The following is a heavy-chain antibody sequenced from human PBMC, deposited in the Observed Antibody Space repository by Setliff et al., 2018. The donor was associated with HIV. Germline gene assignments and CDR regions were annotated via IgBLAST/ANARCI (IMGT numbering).Heavy chain of an antibody. Sequence: SETLSLTCSVSGGSLISGGYYWTWIRQHPGKGLEWIGEINHSGSTNYNPSLKSRVTISVDTSKNQFSLKLYSVTAADTSVYYCARRWGIRGYSSWGQGTLVTVSS. J-gene: IGHJ5*02. V-gene: IGHV4-31*03. CDR2: INHSGST. D-gene: IGHD5-18*01. CDR3: ARRWGIRGYSS. CDR1: GGSLISGGYY.